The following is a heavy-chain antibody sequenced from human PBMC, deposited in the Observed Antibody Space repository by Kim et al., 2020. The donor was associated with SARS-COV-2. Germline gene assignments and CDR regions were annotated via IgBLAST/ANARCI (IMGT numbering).Heavy chain of an antibody. V-gene: IGHV3-23*01. Sequence: GGSLRLSCAASGFTFSSDAMSWVRQAPGKGLEWVSSVSSDAGITHYADSVKGRFTFSRDNSKNMLYLQMNSLRAEDTALYYCAKAPRLHSMALDSWGQGT. CDR1: GFTFSSDA. J-gene: IGHJ4*02. D-gene: IGHD6-25*01. CDR2: VSSDAGIT. CDR3: AKAPRLHSMALDS.